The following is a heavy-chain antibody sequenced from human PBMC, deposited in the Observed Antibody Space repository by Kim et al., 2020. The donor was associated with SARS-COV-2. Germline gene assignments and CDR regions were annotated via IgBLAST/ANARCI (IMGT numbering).Heavy chain of an antibody. V-gene: IGHV4-59*01. CDR2: IYYSGST. J-gene: IGHJ4*02. Sequence: SETLSLTCTVSGGSISSYYWSWIRQPPGKGLEWIGYIYYSGSTNYNPSLKSRVTISVDTSKNQFSLKLSSVTAADTAVYYCARDGAAGIDYWGQGTLVTVSS. D-gene: IGHD6-13*01. CDR1: GGSISSYY. CDR3: ARDGAAGIDY.